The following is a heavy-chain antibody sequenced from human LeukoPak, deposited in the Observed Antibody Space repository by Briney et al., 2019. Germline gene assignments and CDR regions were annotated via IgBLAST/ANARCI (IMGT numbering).Heavy chain of an antibody. CDR3: AKNVDYSSRGADY. CDR1: GFTFSSCA. V-gene: IGHV3-23*01. CDR2: ISGSGAST. J-gene: IGHJ4*02. Sequence: PGGSLRLSCAASGFTFSSCALSGVGQAPGKGLDGVSAISGSGASTYYADSVKGRFTISRDNSKNTLYLQMNSLRAEDTAVYYCAKNVDYSSRGADYWGQGTLVTVSS. D-gene: IGHD6-19*01.